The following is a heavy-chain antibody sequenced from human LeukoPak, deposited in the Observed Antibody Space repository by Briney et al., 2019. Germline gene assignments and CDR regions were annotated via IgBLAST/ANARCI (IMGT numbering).Heavy chain of an antibody. J-gene: IGHJ6*02. V-gene: IGHV3-66*01. CDR3: ARWGSSSFYGMDV. CDR1: AFTVSSKY. D-gene: IGHD6-6*01. Sequence: PGGSLRLSCAASAFTVSSKYMNWVRQAPGKGLEWVSVIYSGGSTEYSDSVKGRFTISRDNSKNTLYLQMNNLRAEDTAVYYCARWGSSSFYGMDVWGQGTTVTVS. CDR2: IYSGGST.